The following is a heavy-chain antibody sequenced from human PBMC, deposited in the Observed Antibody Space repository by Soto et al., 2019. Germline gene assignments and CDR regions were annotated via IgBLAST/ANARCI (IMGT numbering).Heavy chain of an antibody. CDR3: ARNILLPDH. CDR1: GVSISSNTYY. Sequence: QLQLQESGPGLMKPSETLSLTCTVSGVSISSNTYYWGWIRQPPGKGLEWIGNIYYSGSTFYNPSLKSRVTISVDASKNQFSLKLRSVTAADTAVYYCARNILLPDHWGQGTLVAVSS. V-gene: IGHV4-39*01. J-gene: IGHJ4*02. CDR2: IYYSGST.